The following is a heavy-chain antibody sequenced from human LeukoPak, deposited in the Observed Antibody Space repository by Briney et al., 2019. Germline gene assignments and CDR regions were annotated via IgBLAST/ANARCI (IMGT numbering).Heavy chain of an antibody. CDR1: GITLSNYG. CDR3: AKRGVVIRVILVGFHKEAYYFDS. CDR2: VSDSGGRT. J-gene: IGHJ4*02. D-gene: IGHD2-21*01. V-gene: IGHV3-23*01. Sequence: GGSLRLSCAVSGITLSNYGMSWVRQAPGKGLEWVAGVSDSGGRTNYADSVKGRFVISRDTPRNTLYLQMNSLRAEDTAVYFCAKRGVVIRVILVGFHKEAYYFDSWGQGGLVTVSS.